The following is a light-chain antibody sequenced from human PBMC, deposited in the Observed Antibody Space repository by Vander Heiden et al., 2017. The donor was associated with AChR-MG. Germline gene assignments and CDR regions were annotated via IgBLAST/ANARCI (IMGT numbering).Light chain of an antibody. CDR3: AAWDESLNGPV. V-gene: IGLV1-44*01. CDR1: NSNIGRNT. Sequence: QSVLTQPPSASGTPGQGVTISCSGSNSNIGRNTVNWYQQLPGAAPKLLIYDNNQRPSGVPDRFSGSKSGTSASLAISGLQSEEEADYYCAAWDESLNGPVFGGGTKLTVL. CDR2: DNN. J-gene: IGLJ2*01.